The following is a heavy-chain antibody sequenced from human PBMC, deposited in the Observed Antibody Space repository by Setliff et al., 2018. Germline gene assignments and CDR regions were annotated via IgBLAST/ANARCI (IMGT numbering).Heavy chain of an antibody. Sequence: ASVKVSCKASGGTFSSYGVSWVRQAPGQGLEWMGGTIPLFGTTDYAQKFHGRVTIITDESTSTAYMELSSLTSDDTAVYYCAREGGDGDSSGYYPPLDYWGQGTLVTVSS. V-gene: IGHV1-69*05. D-gene: IGHD3-22*01. CDR1: GGTFSSYG. CDR2: TIPLFGTT. J-gene: IGHJ4*02. CDR3: AREGGDGDSSGYYPPLDY.